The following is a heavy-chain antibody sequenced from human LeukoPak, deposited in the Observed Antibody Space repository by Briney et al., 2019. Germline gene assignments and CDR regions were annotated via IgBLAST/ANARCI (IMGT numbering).Heavy chain of an antibody. V-gene: IGHV4-59*01. Sequence: SETLSLTCTVSGGSISSYYWSRIRQAPGKGLEWIGYIYYSGSTNYNPSLKSRVTISVDTSKNQFSLKLRSVTAADTAVYYCARDKGDYGDYYWFDPWGQGTLVTVSS. CDR1: GGSISSYY. CDR2: IYYSGST. CDR3: ARDKGDYGDYYWFDP. J-gene: IGHJ5*02. D-gene: IGHD4-17*01.